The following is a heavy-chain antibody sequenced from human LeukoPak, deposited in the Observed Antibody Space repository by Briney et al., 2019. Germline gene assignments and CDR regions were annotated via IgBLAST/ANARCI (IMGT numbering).Heavy chain of an antibody. V-gene: IGHV4-4*07. CDR2: IYTSGST. D-gene: IGHD4-17*01. Sequence: SETLSPTCSVSGGSISSYYWTWIRQPAGKGLEWIGRIYTSGSTNYNPSLKSRVTMSLDTSKNQFSLKLSSVTAADTAVYYCARGGDYHPYDYWGQGTLVTVSS. J-gene: IGHJ4*02. CDR3: ARGGDYHPYDY. CDR1: GGSISSYY.